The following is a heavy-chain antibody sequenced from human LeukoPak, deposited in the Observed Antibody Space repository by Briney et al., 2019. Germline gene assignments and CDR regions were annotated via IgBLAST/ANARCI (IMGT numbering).Heavy chain of an antibody. CDR2: VNADGGNT. V-gene: IGHV3-23*01. Sequence: GGSVTQSCAACGFTFVNYRMSWLRQPPAKGVDGVWTVNADGGNTYYADSVKGPFTISRDKSKSTLILQMNSLRVEDTALYYCTKRVKYGGTWDHFADWGQGTLVTVSS. CDR3: TKRVKYGGTWDHFAD. CDR1: GFTFVNYR. J-gene: IGHJ4*02. D-gene: IGHD1-26*01.